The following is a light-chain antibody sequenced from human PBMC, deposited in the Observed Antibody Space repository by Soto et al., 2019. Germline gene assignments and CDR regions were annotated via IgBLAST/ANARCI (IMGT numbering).Light chain of an antibody. J-gene: IGLJ1*01. CDR2: SNT. CDR3: QSYDTRLRDYV. V-gene: IGLV1-40*01. CDR1: SSNIGGYF. Sequence: QSVLTQPPSVSAAPGQKVTISCSGSSSNIGGYFVSWYQQFPGTAPKLLIFSNTNRPSGVPDRFSGSKSGTSASLAITGLQAEDESDYYCQSYDTRLRDYVFGTGTKVTV.